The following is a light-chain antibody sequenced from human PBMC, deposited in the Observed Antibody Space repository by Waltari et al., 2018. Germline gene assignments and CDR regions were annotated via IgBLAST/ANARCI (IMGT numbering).Light chain of an antibody. J-gene: IGLJ3*02. CDR2: DDN. CDR1: GRDVGNYNL. CDR3: CSYAGSYTWV. Sequence: QSALTQPASVSGSPGQSITISCTGTGRDVGNYNLVSWYQQYPGKAPKVMIYDDNRRPSGVSDRFSGSKSGNTASLTISGVQAEDEADYYCCSYAGSYTWVFGGGTKLTVL. V-gene: IGLV2-23*01.